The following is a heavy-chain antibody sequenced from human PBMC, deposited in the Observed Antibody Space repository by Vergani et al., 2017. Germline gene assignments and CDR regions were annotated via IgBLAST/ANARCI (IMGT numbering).Heavy chain of an antibody. CDR1: GFTFSSYS. CDR2: ISSSSSYI. V-gene: IGHV3-21*01. J-gene: IGHJ3*02. CDR3: ARKTAMAAFDI. D-gene: IGHD5-18*01. Sequence: EVQLVESGGGLVKPGGSLRLSCAASGFTFSSYSMNWVRQAPGKGLEWVSSISSSSSYIYYADPVKGRFTISRDNAKNSLYLQMNSLRAEDTAVYYCARKTAMAAFDIWGQGTMVTVSS.